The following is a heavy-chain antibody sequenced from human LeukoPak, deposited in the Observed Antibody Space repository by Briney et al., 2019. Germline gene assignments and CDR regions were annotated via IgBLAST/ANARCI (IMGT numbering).Heavy chain of an antibody. J-gene: IGHJ4*02. CDR3: AQDGAGLHIVATLDY. D-gene: IGHD5-12*01. V-gene: IGHV3-23*01. CDR1: GLTFSSYA. Sequence: GGSLRLSCAASGLTFSSYAMSWVRQAPGRGLEWVSAISGSGGSTYYADSVKGRFTISRDNSKNTLYLQMKSLRAEDTAVYYCAQDGAGLHIVATLDYCGQGTLVTVSS. CDR2: ISGSGGST.